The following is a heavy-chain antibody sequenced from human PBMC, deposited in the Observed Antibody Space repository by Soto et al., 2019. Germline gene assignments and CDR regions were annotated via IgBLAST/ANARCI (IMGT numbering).Heavy chain of an antibody. D-gene: IGHD4-17*01. CDR2: IYYSGST. CDR3: ARDRDRLRLDP. CDR1: GGSVSSGSYY. Sequence: SETLSLTCTVSGGSVSSGSYYWSWIRQPPGKGLEWIGYIYYSGSTNYNPSLKSRVTISVDTSKNQFSLKLSSVTAADTAVYYCARDRDRLRLDPWGQGTLVTVSS. J-gene: IGHJ5*02. V-gene: IGHV4-61*01.